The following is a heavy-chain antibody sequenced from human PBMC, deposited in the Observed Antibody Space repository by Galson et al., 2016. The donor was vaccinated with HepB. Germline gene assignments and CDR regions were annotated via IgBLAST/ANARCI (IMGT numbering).Heavy chain of an antibody. D-gene: IGHD2-21*01. V-gene: IGHV1-46*01. Sequence: SVKVSCKASGYIFTAHYMHWVRQAPGQGLEWMGIINPSRGSTSYTPKFHGRITMTSDSSTNTVHMELSSLTYGDTAVYFCARAASEIPRVISDSWGQGSLVIVSS. CDR2: INPSRGST. CDR1: GYIFTAHY. J-gene: IGHJ4*02. CDR3: ARAASEIPRVISDS.